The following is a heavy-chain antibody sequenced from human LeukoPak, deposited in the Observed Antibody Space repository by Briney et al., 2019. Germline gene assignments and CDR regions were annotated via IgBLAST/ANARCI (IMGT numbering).Heavy chain of an antibody. CDR3: ASGYDGLFDY. CDR1: GASITSYY. D-gene: IGHD5-12*01. V-gene: IGHV4-59*08. CDR2: FYYFWNR. J-gene: IGHJ4*02. Sequence: SEPLSLTCTVSGASITSYYWSWLRQSPGKGLEWIRYFYYFWNRKSNPSLKSRVTMSIDTAKSQLSLKLSTVTAADTAVYYCASGYDGLFDYWGQGTLVTVSS.